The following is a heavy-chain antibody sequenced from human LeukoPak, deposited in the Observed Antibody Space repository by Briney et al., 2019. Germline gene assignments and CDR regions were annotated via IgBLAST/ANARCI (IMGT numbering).Heavy chain of an antibody. CDR3: ARDFGLSH. D-gene: IGHD3-16*01. CDR1: GFTFSRYS. V-gene: IGHV3-48*01. J-gene: IGHJ4*02. Sequence: GGSLRLSCAASGFTFSRYSMNWVRQAPGKGLEWVSYISSSSSTVYFADSLKGRFTISRDNSKNTLYLQMNSLRAEDTAVYYCARDFGLSHWGQGTLVTVSS. CDR2: ISSSSSTV.